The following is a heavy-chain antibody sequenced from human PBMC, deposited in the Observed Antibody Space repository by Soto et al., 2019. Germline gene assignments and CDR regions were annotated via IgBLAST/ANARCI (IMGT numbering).Heavy chain of an antibody. D-gene: IGHD3-10*01. CDR2: IIPIFGTA. CDR1: GGTFSSYA. V-gene: IGHV1-69*13. J-gene: IGHJ6*02. CDR3: ARGRAVRGVIITYYYYGMDV. Sequence: GASVKVSCKASGGTFSSYAISWVRQAPGQGLEWMGGIIPIFGTANYAQKFQGRVTITADESTSTAYMELSSLRSEDTAVYYCARGRAVRGVIITYYYYGMDVWGQGTTVTVSS.